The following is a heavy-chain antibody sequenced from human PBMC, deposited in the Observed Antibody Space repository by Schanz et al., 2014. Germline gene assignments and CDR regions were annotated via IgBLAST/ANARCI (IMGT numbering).Heavy chain of an antibody. CDR3: ARGGSVATIAPYTWFDP. CDR2: ISYSGST. D-gene: IGHD5-12*01. V-gene: IGHV4-31*03. CDR1: GGSVSSGGDY. J-gene: IGHJ5*02. Sequence: QVQLQESGPGLVKPSQTLSLTCTVSGGSVSSGGDYWSWIRQHPGKGLEWIGFISYSGSTYYNPSLKSRVTISVDTSKNQFSLKLSSVTAADTAVYYCARGGSVATIAPYTWFDPWGQGSLVTVSS.